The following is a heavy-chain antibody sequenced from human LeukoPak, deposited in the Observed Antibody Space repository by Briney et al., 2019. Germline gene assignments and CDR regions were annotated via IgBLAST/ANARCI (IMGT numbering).Heavy chain of an antibody. V-gene: IGHV4-34*01. J-gene: IGHJ6*03. CDR1: GESFSDYY. D-gene: IGHD2-21*01. Sequence: SETLSLTCAVYGESFSDYYWSWIRQPPGKGLEWIGEINHSGSTNYNPSLKSRVTISVDTSKNQFSLKLSSVTAADTAVYYCARDVAYYYYMDVWGKGTTVTVSS. CDR3: ARDVAYYYYMDV. CDR2: INHSGST.